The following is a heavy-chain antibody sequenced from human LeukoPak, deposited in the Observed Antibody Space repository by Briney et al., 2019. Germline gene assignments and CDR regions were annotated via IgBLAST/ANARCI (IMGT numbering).Heavy chain of an antibody. CDR1: GFTFSSYG. J-gene: IGHJ4*02. V-gene: IGHV3-72*01. Sequence: PGRSLRLSCAASGFTFSSYGMHWVRQAPGKGLEWVGRSRNKANSYTTEYAASVKGRFTISRDDSKNSLYLQMNSLKTEDTAVYYCARIGRNSYLDYWGQGTLVTVSS. CDR3: ARIGRNSYLDY. CDR2: SRNKANSYTT. D-gene: IGHD4-23*01.